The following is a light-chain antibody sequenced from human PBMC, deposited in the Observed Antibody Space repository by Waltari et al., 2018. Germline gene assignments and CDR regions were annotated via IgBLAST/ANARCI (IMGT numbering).Light chain of an antibody. Sequence: EIVLTQSPATLPLSPGARATLPCRASQNIDSYLAWYQLKPGQVPRLLIYDASNRATGIPARFSGSGSGADFTLIISSLEPEDFAVYYCHQRSKWPLTFGGGTKVEIK. CDR3: HQRSKWPLT. CDR2: DAS. V-gene: IGKV3-11*01. J-gene: IGKJ4*01. CDR1: QNIDSY.